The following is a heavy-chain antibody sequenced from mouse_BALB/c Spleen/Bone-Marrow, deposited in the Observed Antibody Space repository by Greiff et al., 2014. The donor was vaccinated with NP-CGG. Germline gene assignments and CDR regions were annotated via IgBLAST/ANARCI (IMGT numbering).Heavy chain of an antibody. D-gene: IGHD1-1*01. V-gene: IGHV5-12-2*01. CDR1: GFTFSSYT. J-gene: IGHJ2*01. CDR3: ARHGGSRGSYFDY. Sequence: EVQLQESGGGLVQPGGSLKLSCAASGFTFSSYTMSWVRQTPEKRLEWVAYISNGGGSTYYPDTVKGRFTISRDNAKNTLYLQMSSLKSEDTAMYYCARHGGSRGSYFDYWGQGTTLTVSS. CDR2: ISNGGGST.